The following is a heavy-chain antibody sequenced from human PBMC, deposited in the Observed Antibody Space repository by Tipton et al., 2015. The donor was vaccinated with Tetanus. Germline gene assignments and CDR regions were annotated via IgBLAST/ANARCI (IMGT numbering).Heavy chain of an antibody. V-gene: IGHV3-53*01. J-gene: IGHJ5*02. CDR1: GFTVTGNY. CDR3: TRDSHPTTGIIPS. Sequence: VQLVQSGGGLMQPGGSLRLSCAASGFTVTGNYMSWVRQAPGKGLEWVSVIYSGGDTYYADSVKGRFTISRGNSKNTLYLQMNSLRVEDTAVYYCTRDSHPTTGIIPSWGQGTLVTVSS. CDR2: IYSGGDT. D-gene: IGHD4-23*01.